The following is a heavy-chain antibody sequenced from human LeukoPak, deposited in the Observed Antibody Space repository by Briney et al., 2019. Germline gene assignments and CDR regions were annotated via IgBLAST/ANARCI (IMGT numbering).Heavy chain of an antibody. Sequence: GGSLRLSCAASGFTFSSYGMHWVRQAPGKGLEWVAFIRYDGSDKYYADSVKGRFTISRDNSKDTLYLQMNSLRPEDTALYYCAKEGHYVWRSYRPEWLKSWGQGTLVTVSS. CDR3: AKEGHYVWRSYRPEWLKS. CDR1: GFTFSSYG. D-gene: IGHD3-16*02. V-gene: IGHV3-30*02. J-gene: IGHJ5*02. CDR2: IRYDGSDK.